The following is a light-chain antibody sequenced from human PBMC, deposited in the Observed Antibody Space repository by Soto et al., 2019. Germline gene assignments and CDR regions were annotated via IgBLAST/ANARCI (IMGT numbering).Light chain of an antibody. V-gene: IGKV1-8*01. Sequence: TQSPSSLSQSTGYRVTIACLASQGIRSYLAWYQQKPGKAPKLLIYAASTLQSGVLSRFSGSGSGTDFTLTISCLQSEDVATYYCQQYYSYTPTFGQGTKVEIK. CDR1: QGIRSY. CDR2: AAS. CDR3: QQYYSYTPT. J-gene: IGKJ1*01.